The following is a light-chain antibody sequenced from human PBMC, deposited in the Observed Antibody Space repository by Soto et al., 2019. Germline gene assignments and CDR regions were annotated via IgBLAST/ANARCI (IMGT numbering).Light chain of an antibody. V-gene: IGKV1-33*01. CDR3: QQYDNPNLTVT. J-gene: IGKJ4*01. CDR2: DTS. Sequence: DIQMPQSPSSLSASVGDRVTITCQASQDISNYLNWYQQKPGKAPKLLIYDTSNLETGVPSRFSGSVSGTDFTVTISSMQPEDIATYYCQQYDNPNLTVTFGGGTKVEIK. CDR1: QDISNY.